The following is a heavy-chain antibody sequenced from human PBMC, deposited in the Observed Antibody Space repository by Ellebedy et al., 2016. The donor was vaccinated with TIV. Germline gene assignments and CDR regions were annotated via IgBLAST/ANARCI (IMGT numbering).Heavy chain of an antibody. CDR2: LDWDDDK. CDR3: ARLSYGDYVNVLDY. V-gene: IGHV2-70*11. D-gene: IGHD4-17*01. CDR1: GFSLSTSGMC. Sequence: SGPTLVKPTQTLTLTCTFSGFSLSTSGMCVSWIRQPPGKALEWLARLDWDDDKYYSTSLKTRLTISKDTSKNQVVLTMTNMDPVDTATYDCARLSYGDYVNVLDYWGQGTLVTVSS. J-gene: IGHJ4*02.